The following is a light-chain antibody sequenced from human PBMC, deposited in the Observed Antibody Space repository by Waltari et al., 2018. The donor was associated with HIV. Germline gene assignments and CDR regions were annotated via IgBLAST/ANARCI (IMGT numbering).Light chain of an antibody. J-gene: IGLJ3*02. V-gene: IGLV8-61*01. CDR3: VLYMGSGIWV. CDR2: STN. Sequence: QTVVTQEPSFSVSPGRTVPLPCGLSSGSVSTTYYPSWYQQTPGQAPRTLIYSTNTRSSGVPDRFSGSILGNRAALTITGAQADDESDYYCVLYMGSGIWVFGGGTKLTVL. CDR1: SGSVSTTYY.